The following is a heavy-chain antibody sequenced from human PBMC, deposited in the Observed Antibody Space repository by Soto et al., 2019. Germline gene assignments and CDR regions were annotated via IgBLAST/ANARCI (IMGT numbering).Heavy chain of an antibody. Sequence: QVQLIQSGPEVKNPGAAVKVSCRTSGYSFTRYSIHWVRQAPGQGLEWMGWLNPNTGDTSLAQKFEGRVTLSRDTSMTTVYMHLCGIRSDDTAVFFCSVYFGVPQEASFWGQGTLVTVTS. CDR3: SVYFGVPQEASF. CDR2: LNPNTGDT. V-gene: IGHV1-2*02. J-gene: IGHJ4*02. D-gene: IGHD1-26*01. CDR1: GYSFTRYS.